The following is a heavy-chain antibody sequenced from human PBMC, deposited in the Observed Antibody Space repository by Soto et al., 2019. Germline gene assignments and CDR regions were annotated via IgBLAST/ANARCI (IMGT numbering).Heavy chain of an antibody. CDR3: ARDYKTIDY. J-gene: IGHJ4*02. CDR2: ISRGGSTI. CDR1: GFTFSDYC. Sequence: QVQLVESGGDLVKPGGSLRLSCAASGFTFSDYCMSWIRQAPGKGLEWVSYISRGGSTIYYADSVKGRFTISRDNAQNSLYLQMSSLRAEDTAVYYCARDYKTIDYWGQGTLVTVSS. V-gene: IGHV3-11*01. D-gene: IGHD1-1*01.